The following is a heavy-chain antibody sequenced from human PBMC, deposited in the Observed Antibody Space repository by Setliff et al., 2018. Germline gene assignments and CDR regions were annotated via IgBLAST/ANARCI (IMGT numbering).Heavy chain of an antibody. CDR1: GGSISTDHYY. CDR3: AAPGGGSYRF. V-gene: IGHV4-39*01. Sequence: PSETLSLTCTASGGSISTDHYYWGWIRQPPGKGLEWIGSIDYTGNTWHNPSLKSRVTTSVDTSKNQFSLNLSSVTAADTAVYYCAAPGGGSYRFWGQGALVTVSS. D-gene: IGHD1-26*01. J-gene: IGHJ4*02. CDR2: IDYTGNT.